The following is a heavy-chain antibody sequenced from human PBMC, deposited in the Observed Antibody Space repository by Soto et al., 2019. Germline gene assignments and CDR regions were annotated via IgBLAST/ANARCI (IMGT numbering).Heavy chain of an antibody. CDR1: SESISSGGYY. V-gene: IGHV4-31*03. J-gene: IGHJ4*02. CDR3: ARASSSSSAADY. D-gene: IGHD6-6*01. Sequence: QVQLQESGPGLVKPSQTLSLTCNVSSESISSGGYYWSWIRHHPGKGLEWIGYIYDSESAYYNPSLKSRVTVSMDTSKNHFAMRLSSVTGADTAVYYCARASSSSSAADYWGQGTLVTVSS. CDR2: IYDSESA.